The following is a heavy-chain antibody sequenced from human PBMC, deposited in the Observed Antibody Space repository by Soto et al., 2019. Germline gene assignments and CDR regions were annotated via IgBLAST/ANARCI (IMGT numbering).Heavy chain of an antibody. CDR3: ARGSCCSGGSCYLNWFDP. CDR2: MNPNSGNT. J-gene: IGHJ5*02. CDR1: GYTFTSYD. V-gene: IGHV1-8*01. D-gene: IGHD2-15*01. Sequence: ASVKVSCKASGYTFTSYDINWVRQATGQGLEWMGWMNPNSGNTGYAQKFQGRGTMTRNTSISTAYMELSSVRSEDTAVYYCARGSCCSGGSCYLNWFDPWGQGTLVTVSS.